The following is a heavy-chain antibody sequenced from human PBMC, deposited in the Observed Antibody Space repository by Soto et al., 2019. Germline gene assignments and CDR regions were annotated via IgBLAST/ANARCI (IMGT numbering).Heavy chain of an antibody. CDR1: GVSVSTNTQY. CDR2: IYYGGRT. V-gene: IGHV4-39*07. J-gene: IGHJ6*02. Sequence: PSETLSLTCTVSGVSVSTNTQYWGWIRQSPGKGLEWIGSIYYGGRTYYNPSLKSRVTISVDTSKNQLSLKLTSVTAADTAVYYCARDSRTPSGGMDVWGQGTTVTVSS. CDR3: ARDSRTPSGGMDV.